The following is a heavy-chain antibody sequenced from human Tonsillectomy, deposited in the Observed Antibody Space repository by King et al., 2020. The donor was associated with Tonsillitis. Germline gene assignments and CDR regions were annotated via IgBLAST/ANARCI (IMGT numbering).Heavy chain of an antibody. D-gene: IGHD7-27*01. CDR3: ARDWHWGVDY. J-gene: IGHJ4*02. V-gene: IGHV3-7*01. CDR1: GFTFSTYW. CDR2: IKKVGSEK. Sequence: VQLVESGGGLVQPGGSLRLSCAASGFTFSTYWMNWVCQAPGKGLEWVANIKKVGSEKYYVDSVKGRFTISRDNAKNSLYLQMNSLGGEDTAVYYCARDWHWGVDYWGQGTLVTVSS.